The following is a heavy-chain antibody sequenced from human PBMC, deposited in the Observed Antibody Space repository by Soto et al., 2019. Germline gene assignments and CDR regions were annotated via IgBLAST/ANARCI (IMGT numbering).Heavy chain of an antibody. V-gene: IGHV4-59*12. D-gene: IGHD3-10*01. Sequence: PSETLSLTCTVSGGSISGYYWSWIRQPPGKGLEWIGYIYYSGSTNYNPSLKSRVTISVDTSKNQFSLKLSSVTAEDTAVYYCAKVGPYDSGSYMFRYNWFGPWGPGTLVTVSS. CDR1: GGSISGYY. J-gene: IGHJ5*02. CDR3: AKVGPYDSGSYMFRYNWFGP. CDR2: IYYSGST.